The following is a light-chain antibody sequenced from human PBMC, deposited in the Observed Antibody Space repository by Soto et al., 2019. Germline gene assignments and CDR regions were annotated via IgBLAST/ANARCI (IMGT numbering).Light chain of an antibody. CDR3: QQYNNWHQT. J-gene: IGKJ1*01. V-gene: IGKV3-15*01. CDR2: GAS. Sequence: EIVMTQSPATLSVSPGERATLSCRASQSVSSNLAWYQQKPGQAPRLLIYGASTRATGIPARFSGSGSGTEFTLTISSRQSEDVAVYYCQQYNNWHQTFGQGTKVEIK. CDR1: QSVSSN.